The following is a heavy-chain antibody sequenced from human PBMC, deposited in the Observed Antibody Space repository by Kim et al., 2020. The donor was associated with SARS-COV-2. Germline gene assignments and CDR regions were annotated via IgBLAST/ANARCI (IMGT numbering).Heavy chain of an antibody. Sequence: GGSLRLSCAASGFTFSSYGMHWVRQAPGKGLEWVAVISYDGSNKYYADSVKGRFTISRDNSKNTLYLQMNSLRAEDTAVYYCARDRSRSLDYWGQGTLVTVSS. V-gene: IGHV3-33*05. J-gene: IGHJ4*02. CDR1: GFTFSSYG. CDR2: ISYDGSNK. CDR3: ARDRSRSLDY.